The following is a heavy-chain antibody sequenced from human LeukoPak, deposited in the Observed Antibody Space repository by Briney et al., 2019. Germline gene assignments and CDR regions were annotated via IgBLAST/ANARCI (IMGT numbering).Heavy chain of an antibody. CDR2: ISWNSGSI. CDR3: AKDLSYGSGGYYGMDV. CDR1: GFTFDDYA. D-gene: IGHD3-10*01. J-gene: IGHJ6*02. Sequence: PGGSLRLSCAASGFTFDDYAMHWVRQAPGKGLEWVSGISWNSGSIGYADSVKGRFTISRDNAKNSLYLQMNSLRAEDTALYYCAKDLSYGSGGYYGMDVWGQGTTVTVSS. V-gene: IGHV3-9*01.